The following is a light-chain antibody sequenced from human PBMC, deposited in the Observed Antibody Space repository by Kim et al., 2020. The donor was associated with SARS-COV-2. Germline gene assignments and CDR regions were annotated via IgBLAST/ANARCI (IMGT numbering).Light chain of an antibody. CDR1: QDISQY. CDR2: AAS. J-gene: IGKJ5*01. V-gene: IGKV1-16*01. Sequence: VSMGDRVTITCRASQDISQYLVWLQHQPGRAPKSLVYAASRLQGGVPSRFSGSGSGTDFTLTINSLQPEDFATYYCQQYDRYPITFGQGTRLEIK. CDR3: QQYDRYPIT.